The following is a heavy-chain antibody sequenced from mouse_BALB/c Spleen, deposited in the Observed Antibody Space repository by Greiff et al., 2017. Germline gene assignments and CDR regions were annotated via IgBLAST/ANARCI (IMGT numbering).Heavy chain of an antibody. CDR3: ARLTGTGAMDY. CDR2: IYPGGGYT. CDR1: GYTFTNYW. Sequence: QVQLQQSGAELVRPGTSVKISCKASGYTFTNYWLGWVKQRPGHGLEWIGDIYPGGGYTNYNEKFKGKATLTADTSSSTAYMHLSSLTSEDSAVYFCARLTGTGAMDYWGQGTSVTVSS. V-gene: IGHV1-63*02. J-gene: IGHJ4*01. D-gene: IGHD4-1*01.